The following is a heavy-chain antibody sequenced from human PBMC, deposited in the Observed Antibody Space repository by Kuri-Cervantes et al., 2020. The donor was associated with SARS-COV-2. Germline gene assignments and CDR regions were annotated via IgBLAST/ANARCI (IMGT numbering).Heavy chain of an antibody. J-gene: IGHJ4*02. CDR1: GFTLSTYA. D-gene: IGHD5/OR15-5a*01. Sequence: GESLKISCAASGFTLSTYAMHWVRQAPGKGLEWVAHVSYDGSNRFYAQSVRGRFTISRDNSKSTLYLQMDSLRGDDTALYYCAGDLYETYYFDFWGQGALVTVSS. CDR3: AGDLYETYYFDF. CDR2: VSYDGSNR. V-gene: IGHV3-30*04.